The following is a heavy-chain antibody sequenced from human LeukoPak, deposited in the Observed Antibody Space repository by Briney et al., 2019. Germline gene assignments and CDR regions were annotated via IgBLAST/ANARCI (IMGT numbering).Heavy chain of an antibody. CDR3: ARDHLSDGGFNY. CDR1: GGSISSYY. V-gene: IGHV4-59*01. J-gene: IGHJ4*02. CDR2: IYYSGST. D-gene: IGHD4-23*01. Sequence: SETLSLTCTVSGGSISSYYWSWIRQPPGKGLEWIGYIYYSGSTNYNPSLKSRVTISVDTSKNQFSLKLSSVTAADTAVYYCARDHLSDGGFNYWGQGTLVTVSS.